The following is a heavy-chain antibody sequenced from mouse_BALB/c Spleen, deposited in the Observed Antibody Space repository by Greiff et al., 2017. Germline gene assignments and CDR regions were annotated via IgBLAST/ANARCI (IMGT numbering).Heavy chain of an antibody. Sequence: EVMLVESGGGLVQPKGSLKLSCAASGFTFNTYAMNWVRQAPGKGLEWVARIRSKSNNYATYYADSVKDRFTISRDDSQSMLYLQMNNLKTEDTAMYYCVRREGYDYERDYYAMDYWGQGTSVTVSS. CDR3: VRREGYDYERDYYAMDY. CDR2: IRSKSNNYAT. CDR1: GFTFNTYA. D-gene: IGHD2-4*01. V-gene: IGHV10-1*02. J-gene: IGHJ4*01.